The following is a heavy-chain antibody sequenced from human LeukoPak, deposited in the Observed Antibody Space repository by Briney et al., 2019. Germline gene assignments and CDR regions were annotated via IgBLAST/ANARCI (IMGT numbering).Heavy chain of an antibody. CDR3: ARGSGYYYNWLDS. J-gene: IGHJ5*01. V-gene: IGHV3-23*01. CDR2: TVGRGTT. D-gene: IGHD3-22*01. CDR1: GFTLTSGA. Sequence: PGGSLRLSCVASGFTLTSGAMNWVRQAPGKGLEWVSATVGRGTTQYADSVKGRFTVSRDTSKNTLYLQMNSLRAEDTAVYYCARGSGYYYNWLDSWGQGTLVTVSS.